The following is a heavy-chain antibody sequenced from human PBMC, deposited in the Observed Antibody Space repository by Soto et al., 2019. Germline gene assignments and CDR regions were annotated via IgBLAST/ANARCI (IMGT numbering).Heavy chain of an antibody. J-gene: IGHJ4*02. CDR3: ARVLAYDIPPGSIDY. CDR1: GGSISSYY. D-gene: IGHD3-9*01. Sequence: SETLSLTCTVSGGSISSYYWSWIRQPPGKGLEWIGYIYYSGSTNYNPSLKSRVTISVDTSKNQFSLKLSSVTAADTAVYYCARVLAYDIPPGSIDYWGQGALVTVSS. CDR2: IYYSGST. V-gene: IGHV4-59*12.